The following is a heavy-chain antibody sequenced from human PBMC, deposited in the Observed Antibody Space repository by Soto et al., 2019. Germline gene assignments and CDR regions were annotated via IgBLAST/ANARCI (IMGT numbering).Heavy chain of an antibody. Sequence: SETLSLTCTVSGDSISSYYWNWIRQPPGKGLEWIGYVSFRGSTSYNPSLKSRVTISVDTSKNQFSLRLSSVTAADTAVYYCARSREMYYYDSSGYYAHWGQGTRVTVSS. CDR3: ARSREMYYYDSSGYYAH. J-gene: IGHJ4*02. CDR1: GDSISSYY. V-gene: IGHV4-59*01. CDR2: VSFRGST. D-gene: IGHD3-22*01.